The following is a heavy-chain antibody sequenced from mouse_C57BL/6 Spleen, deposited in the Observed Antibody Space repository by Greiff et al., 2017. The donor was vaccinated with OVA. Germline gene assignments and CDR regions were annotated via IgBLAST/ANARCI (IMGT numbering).Heavy chain of an antibody. Sequence: DVMLVESGGGLVKPGESLKLSCAASGFTFSDYGMHWVRQAPEKGLEWVAYISSGSSTIYYADTVKGRFTISGDNAKNTLFLQMTSLRSEDTAMYDCARLYPSYWYFDVWGTGTTVTVSS. CDR1: GFTFSDYG. V-gene: IGHV5-17*01. CDR3: ARLYPSYWYFDV. J-gene: IGHJ1*03. CDR2: ISSGSSTI.